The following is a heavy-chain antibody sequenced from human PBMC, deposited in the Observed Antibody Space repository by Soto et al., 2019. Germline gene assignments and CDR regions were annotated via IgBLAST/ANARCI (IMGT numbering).Heavy chain of an antibody. Sequence: SETLSLTCAVYGGSFSGYYWSWIRQPPGKGLEWIGEINHSGSTNYNPSLKSRVTISVDTSKNQFSLKLSSVTAADTAVYYCASFVLGEQQPAGLNWFDPWGQGTLVTVSS. CDR2: INHSGST. J-gene: IGHJ5*02. CDR3: ASFVLGEQQPAGLNWFDP. V-gene: IGHV4-34*01. D-gene: IGHD6-13*01. CDR1: GGSFSGYY.